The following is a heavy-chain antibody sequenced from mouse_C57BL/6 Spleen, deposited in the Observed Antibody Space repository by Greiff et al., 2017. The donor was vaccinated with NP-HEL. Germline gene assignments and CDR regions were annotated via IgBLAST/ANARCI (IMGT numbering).Heavy chain of an antibody. Sequence: EVQLVESGGGLVQPGGSLSLSCAASGFTFTDYYMSWVRQPPGKALEWLGFIRNKANGYTTEYSASVKGRFTISRDNSQSILYPQMNALRAEDSATYYCARYTGYWAMDYWGQGTSVTVSS. J-gene: IGHJ4*01. CDR1: GFTFTDYY. V-gene: IGHV7-3*01. CDR2: IRNKANGYTT. CDR3: ARYTGYWAMDY.